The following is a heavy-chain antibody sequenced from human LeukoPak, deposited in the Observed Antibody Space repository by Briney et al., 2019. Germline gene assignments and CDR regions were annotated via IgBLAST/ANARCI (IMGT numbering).Heavy chain of an antibody. CDR1: GFTFSTYA. CDR3: AKDACDTRRGFLFYYYMDS. J-gene: IGHJ6*03. Sequence: GGSLRLSCAASGFTFSTYAMHWVRQAPGKGLEWVSVISHSVSDKYYADSVRGRFTISRDNSKNTLHLQMNSLRPEDTAVYYWAKDACDTRRGFLFYYYMDSWGKGTTVTVSS. D-gene: IGHD3-10*01. CDR2: ISHSVSDK. V-gene: IGHV3-30*18.